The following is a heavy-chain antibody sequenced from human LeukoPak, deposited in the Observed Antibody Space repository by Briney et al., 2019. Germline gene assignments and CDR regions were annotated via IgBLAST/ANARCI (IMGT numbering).Heavy chain of an antibody. CDR2: ISGNSDYI. Sequence: PGGSLRLSCAASGFTFSIYGMNWVRQAPGKGLEWISYISGNSDYIYQAGSVKGRSFISRDNAQDSLYLHMNSLRAEDTAVYYCARDLNAIRNSNFDFWGQGTLVTVSS. CDR3: ARDLNAIRNSNFDF. D-gene: IGHD5-24*01. V-gene: IGHV3-21*05. CDR1: GFTFSIYG. J-gene: IGHJ4*02.